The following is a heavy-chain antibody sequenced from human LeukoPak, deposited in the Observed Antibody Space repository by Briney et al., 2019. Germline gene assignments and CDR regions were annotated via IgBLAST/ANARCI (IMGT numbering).Heavy chain of an antibody. D-gene: IGHD3-9*01. V-gene: IGHV3-30*02. Sequence: GGSLRLSCAASGFTFSNYGMHWVRQAPGKGLEWVAFIRYDGSNKHYADSVKGRFTISGDNSKNTLYLQMNSLGAEDTGMYYCARQYSDILTGYHRGELYWYFDLWGRGTLVTVSS. CDR1: GFTFSNYG. CDR3: ARQYSDILTGYHRGELYWYFDL. J-gene: IGHJ2*01. CDR2: IRYDGSNK.